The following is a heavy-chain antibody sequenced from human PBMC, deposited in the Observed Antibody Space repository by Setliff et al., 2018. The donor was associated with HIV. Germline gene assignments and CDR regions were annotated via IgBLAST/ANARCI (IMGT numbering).Heavy chain of an antibody. J-gene: IGHJ4*02. CDR1: GYTFTTYD. CDR3: ARTDYGGNSGGNYFDY. V-gene: IGHV1-18*01. D-gene: IGHD4-17*01. CDR2: ISPYNGHT. Sequence: ASVKVSCKASGYTFTTYDITWVRQAPGQGLEWLGWISPYNGHTSFAQKFQGRVTMTTDTATSTAYMEVRSLRSDDTAVYYCARTDYGGNSGGNYFDYWGQGSLVTSPQ.